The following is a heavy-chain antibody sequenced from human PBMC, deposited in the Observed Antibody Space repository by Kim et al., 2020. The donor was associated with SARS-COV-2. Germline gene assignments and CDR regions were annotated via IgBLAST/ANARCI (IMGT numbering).Heavy chain of an antibody. J-gene: IGHJ4*02. D-gene: IGHD5-18*01. CDR3: ARGATAMVILFDY. Sequence: YAQGFTGRFVFSLDTSVSTAYLQISSLKAEDTAVYYCARGATAMVILFDYWGQGTLVTVSS. V-gene: IGHV7-4-1*02.